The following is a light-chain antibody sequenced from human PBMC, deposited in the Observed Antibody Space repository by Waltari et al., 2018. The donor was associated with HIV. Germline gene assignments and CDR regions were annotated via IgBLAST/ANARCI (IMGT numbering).Light chain of an antibody. CDR3: QQENNWPPRFT. V-gene: IGKV3-15*01. CDR2: GAS. Sequence: EIVMTQSPATLSVSPGERATLSCRASQSVSSNLAWYQQKPGQAPRLLIYGASTRATGIPARFSGSGSGTEFTLTISSLQSEDFAVYYCQQENNWPPRFTFGPGTKVDIK. J-gene: IGKJ3*01. CDR1: QSVSSN.